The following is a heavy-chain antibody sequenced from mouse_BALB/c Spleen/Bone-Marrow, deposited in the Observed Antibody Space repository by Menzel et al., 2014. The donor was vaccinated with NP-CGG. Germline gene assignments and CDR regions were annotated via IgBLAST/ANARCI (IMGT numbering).Heavy chain of an antibody. D-gene: IGHD2-3*01. CDR1: GYTFTSYY. V-gene: IGHV1S81*02. J-gene: IGHJ1*01. Sequence: GAELVKPGASVKLSCKASGYTFTSYYMYWVKQRPGQGLEWIGEINPSNGGTNFNEKFKSKATLTVDKSSSTAYMQLSSLTSEDFAVYYCTRSDGYYVPHWYFDVWGAGTTVTVSS. CDR2: INPSNGGT. CDR3: TRSDGYYVPHWYFDV.